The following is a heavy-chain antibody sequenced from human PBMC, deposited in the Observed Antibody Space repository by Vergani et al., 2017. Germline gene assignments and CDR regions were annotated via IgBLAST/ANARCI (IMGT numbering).Heavy chain of an antibody. D-gene: IGHD4-17*01. V-gene: IGHV1-2*02. CDR2: INPNSGGT. CDR1: GYTFTNYY. Sequence: QVLLVQSGAEVKKPGASVRVSCKTSGYTFTNYYMHWVRQAPGQGLEWMGWINPNSGGTNYAQKFQGRVTMTRDTSISTAYMELSRLRSDDTAVYYCARTGMTTVTGYYYGMDVWGQGTTVTVSS. CDR3: ARTGMTTVTGYYYGMDV. J-gene: IGHJ6*02.